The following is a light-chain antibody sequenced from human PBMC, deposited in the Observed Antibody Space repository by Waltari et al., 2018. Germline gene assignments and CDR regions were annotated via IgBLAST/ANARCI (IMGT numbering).Light chain of an antibody. CDR1: RSVAGDWNF. Sequence: QSALTQPASVSDSPGQSITISCTGTRSVAGDWNFVSWYQQQPGKAPKLLIYEATKRPSGVSDRFSGSKSGNTASLTISGLQAEDEADYCCCSYAGSHSWVFGGGTNVAVV. CDR3: CSYAGSHSWV. V-gene: IGLV2-23*01. J-gene: IGLJ3*02. CDR2: EAT.